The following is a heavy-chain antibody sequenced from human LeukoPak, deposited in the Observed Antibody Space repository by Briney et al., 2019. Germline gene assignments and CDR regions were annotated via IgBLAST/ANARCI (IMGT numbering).Heavy chain of an antibody. V-gene: IGHV3-73*01. J-gene: IGHJ6*02. CDR1: GFSFSGSA. CDR2: IKSIGNTYAT. Sequence: GGSLRLSCAASGFSFSGSAIHWVRQASGKGLDWVGRIKSIGNTYATAYAASVKGRFTISRDDSKNTAYLQMNSLKTEDTAIYYCTRVDDNGDYYYYGMDVWGQGTTVTVSS. CDR3: TRVDDNGDYYYYGMDV. D-gene: IGHD1-1*01.